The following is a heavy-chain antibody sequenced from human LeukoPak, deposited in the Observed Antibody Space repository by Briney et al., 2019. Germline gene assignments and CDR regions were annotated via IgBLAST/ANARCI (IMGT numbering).Heavy chain of an antibody. CDR1: GDTFSRYA. CDR2: IIHILGIA. CDR3: ARGGYGGNGFDY. V-gene: IGHV1-69*04. D-gene: IGHD4-23*01. J-gene: IGHJ4*02. Sequence: ASVKVSCKASGDTFSRYAISWVRQAPGQGLEWMGRIIHILGIANYAQKFQDRVTINADKSTSTVYMELSSLRSEDTAVYYCARGGYGGNGFDYWGQGTLVTVSS.